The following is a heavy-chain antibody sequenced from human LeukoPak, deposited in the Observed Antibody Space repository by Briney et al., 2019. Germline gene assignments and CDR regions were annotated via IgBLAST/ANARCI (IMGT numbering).Heavy chain of an antibody. CDR1: GLTFSSFS. Sequence: PGGSLRLSCAASGLTFSSFSFNWVRQGPGKGLEWVSSINTVASYIYYADSVKGRFTISRDNAKNSLYLQMNSLRAEDTGVYYCGNGPPNQRLVYWGQGTLVTVSS. CDR3: GNGPPNQRLVY. J-gene: IGHJ4*02. D-gene: IGHD5-24*01. V-gene: IGHV3-21*06. CDR2: INTVASYI.